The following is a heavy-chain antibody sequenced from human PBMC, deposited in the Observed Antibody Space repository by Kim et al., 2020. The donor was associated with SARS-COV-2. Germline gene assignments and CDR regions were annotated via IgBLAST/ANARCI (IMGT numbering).Heavy chain of an antibody. CDR3: ARDRITMVRGVIRGGAVDGMDV. CDR2: IYYSGST. V-gene: IGHV4-31*03. D-gene: IGHD3-10*01. J-gene: IGHJ6*02. Sequence: SETLSLTCTVSGGSISSGGYYWSWIRQHPGKGLVWIGYIYYSGSTYYNPSLKSRVTISVDTSKNQFSLKLSSVTAADEAVYYCARDRITMVRGVIRGGAVDGMDVGGQGTTVTVSS. CDR1: GGSISSGGYY.